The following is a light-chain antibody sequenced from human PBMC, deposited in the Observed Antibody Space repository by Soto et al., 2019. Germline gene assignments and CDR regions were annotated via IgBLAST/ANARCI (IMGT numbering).Light chain of an antibody. CDR1: QSISHY. J-gene: IGKJ2*01. CDR2: DAS. V-gene: IGKV1-5*01. CDR3: HQYNSDST. Sequence: DIQMTQSPSSLSASVGDRVTITCRASQSISHYLAWYQHKPGKAPNLLIYDASTLEAGIPSRFSGSGSGTKFTLTISILQTGDFATYYWHQYNSDSTFGQGTKLGIK.